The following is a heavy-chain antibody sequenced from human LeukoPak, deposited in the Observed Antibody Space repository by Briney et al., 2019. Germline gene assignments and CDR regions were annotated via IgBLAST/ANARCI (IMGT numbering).Heavy chain of an antibody. CDR2: IFHSGDT. CDR1: GGSIISGGYS. D-gene: IGHD3-3*01. CDR3: ARAPGAPRGYYAGGFDV. V-gene: IGHV4-30-2*01. Sequence: PSETLSLTCAVSGGSIISGGYSWSWIRQTPEKGLEWIGHIFHSGDTEYNPSLKNRVAMSLVRSKNQVSLELISVTAADTAVYYCARAPGAPRGYYAGGFDVWGQGTLVTVSS. J-gene: IGHJ3*01.